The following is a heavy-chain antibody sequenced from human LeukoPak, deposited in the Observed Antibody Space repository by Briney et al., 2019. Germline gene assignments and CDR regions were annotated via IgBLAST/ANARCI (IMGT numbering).Heavy chain of an antibody. CDR1: GYTFTSYD. V-gene: IGHV1-8*01. J-gene: IGHJ3*02. CDR2: MSPNSGNT. D-gene: IGHD3-22*01. Sequence: ASVKVSCKASGYTFTSYDINWVRQATGQGLEWMGWMSPNSGNTGYAQKFQGRVTMTRNTSISTAYMELSSLRSEDTAVYYCARGYYYDSRDAFDIWGQGTMVTVSS. CDR3: ARGYYYDSRDAFDI.